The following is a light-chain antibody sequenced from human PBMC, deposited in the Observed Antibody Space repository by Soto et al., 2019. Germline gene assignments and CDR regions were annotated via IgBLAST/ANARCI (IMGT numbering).Light chain of an antibody. CDR1: QSVRSF. J-gene: IGKJ5*01. Sequence: EIVLTQSPATLSVSPGERVTLSCRASQSVRSFLAWYQQKPGQAPRLLIYDASKRAPGIPVRFSGSGSGTDFTLTISSLEPEGFAVYYCQQRNDWASITFGQGTRLEIK. V-gene: IGKV3-11*01. CDR3: QQRNDWASIT. CDR2: DAS.